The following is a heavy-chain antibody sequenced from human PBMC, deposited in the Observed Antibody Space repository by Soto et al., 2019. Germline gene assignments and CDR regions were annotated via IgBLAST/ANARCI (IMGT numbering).Heavy chain of an antibody. D-gene: IGHD2-2*02. J-gene: IGHJ4*02. CDR1: GFTFSSYD. Sequence: HPGGSLRLSCAASGFTFSSYDMHWVRQATGKGLEWVSAIGTAGDTYYPGSVKGRFTISRENAKNSLYLQMNSLRAGDTAVYYCARAGYCSSTSCYTFFDYWGQGTLVTVSS. CDR3: ARAGYCSSTSCYTFFDY. CDR2: IGTAGDT. V-gene: IGHV3-13*01.